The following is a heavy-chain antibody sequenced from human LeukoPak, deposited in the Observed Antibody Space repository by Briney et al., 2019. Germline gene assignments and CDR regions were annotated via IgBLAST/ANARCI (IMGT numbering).Heavy chain of an antibody. CDR2: MNPNSGNT. CDR3: ARGTLYYDFWSGPDPPIDY. V-gene: IGHV1-8*01. CDR1: GYTFTSYD. J-gene: IGHJ4*02. D-gene: IGHD3-3*01. Sequence: ASVKVSCKASGYTFTSYDINWVRQATGQGLEWMGWMNPNSGNTGYAQKFQGRVTMTRNTSISTAYMELSSLRSEDTAVYYCARGTLYYDFWSGPDPPIDYWGQGTLVTVFS.